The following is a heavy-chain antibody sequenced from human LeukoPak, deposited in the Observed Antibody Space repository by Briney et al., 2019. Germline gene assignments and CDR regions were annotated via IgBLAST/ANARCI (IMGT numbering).Heavy chain of an antibody. CDR1: GFSFRSHG. V-gene: IGHV3-21*01. CDR2: ISSSSSYI. D-gene: IGHD5-24*01. Sequence: GGSLRLSCAASGFSFRSHGMNWVRQAPGKGLEWVSSISSSSSYIYYADSVKGRFTISRDNAKNSLYLQMNSLRAEDTAVYYCARARDGYPIGYFDYWGQGTLVTVSS. J-gene: IGHJ4*02. CDR3: ARARDGYPIGYFDY.